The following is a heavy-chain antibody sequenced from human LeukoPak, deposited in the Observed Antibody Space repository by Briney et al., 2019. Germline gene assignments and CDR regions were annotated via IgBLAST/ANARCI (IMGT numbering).Heavy chain of an antibody. CDR2: ISAYNGNT. D-gene: IGHD6-13*01. J-gene: IGHJ4*02. CDR1: VYTFTNFY. Sequence: ASVKVSCKASVYTFTNFYIHWVRQAPGQGLEWMGWISAYNGNTNYAQKLQGRVTMTTDTSTSTAYMELRSLRSDDTAVYYCARDRAAAGTFGQIDYWGQGTLVTVSS. CDR3: ARDRAAAGTFGQIDY. V-gene: IGHV1-18*04.